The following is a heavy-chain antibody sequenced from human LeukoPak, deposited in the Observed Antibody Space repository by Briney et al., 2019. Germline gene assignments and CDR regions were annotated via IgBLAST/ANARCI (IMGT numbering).Heavy chain of an antibody. D-gene: IGHD6-13*01. CDR1: GGSISSYY. Sequence: SETLSLTCTVSGGSISSYYWSWIRQPPGKGLEWIGYIYYSGSTNSNPSLKSRVTISVDTSKNQFSLKLSSVTAADTAVYYCARHVVAAARQGYYFDYWGQGTLVTVSS. CDR2: IYYSGST. V-gene: IGHV4-59*08. J-gene: IGHJ4*02. CDR3: ARHVVAAARQGYYFDY.